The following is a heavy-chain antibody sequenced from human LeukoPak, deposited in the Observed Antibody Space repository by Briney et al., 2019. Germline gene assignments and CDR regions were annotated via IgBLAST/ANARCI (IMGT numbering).Heavy chain of an antibody. D-gene: IGHD5-24*01. CDR2: IYHNGNT. Sequence: PSETLSLTCSVSGFSITSGYYWGWIRQPPGKGLEWIGSIYHNGNTYFNPSLKTRVTISVDTSKNQFSLDLSSVTAADTAFYYCARVRRGGSVSRDTWGQGILVTVSS. J-gene: IGHJ5*02. CDR1: GFSITSGYY. V-gene: IGHV4-38-2*02. CDR3: ARVRRGGSVSRDT.